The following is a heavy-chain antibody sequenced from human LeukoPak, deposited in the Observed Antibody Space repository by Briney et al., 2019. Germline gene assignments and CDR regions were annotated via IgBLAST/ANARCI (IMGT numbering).Heavy chain of an antibody. J-gene: IGHJ4*02. CDR2: ISSSSSST. CDR1: GFTLRTYN. D-gene: IGHD3-16*01. CDR3: ASGGENRYDY. Sequence: GGSLRLSCAASGFTLRTYNMNLVRQAPGKGLEGVSYISSSSSSTYYADSVKGRFTISRDNAKNSLSLQMNSLRAEDTAVYYCASGGENRYDYWGQGTLVTVSS. V-gene: IGHV3-48*01.